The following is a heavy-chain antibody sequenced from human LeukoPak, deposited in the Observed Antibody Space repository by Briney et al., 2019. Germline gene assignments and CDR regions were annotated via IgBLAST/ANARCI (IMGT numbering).Heavy chain of an antibody. CDR2: INHSGST. Sequence: SETLSLTCAVYGGSFSGYYWSWIRQPPGKGLEWIGEINHSGSTNYNPSLKSRFTISVATSKNQFSLKLSSVTAADTAVYYCARPAVRGPPDYWGQGTLVTVSS. CDR1: GGSFSGYY. J-gene: IGHJ4*02. CDR3: ARPAVRGPPDY. V-gene: IGHV4-34*01. D-gene: IGHD3-10*01.